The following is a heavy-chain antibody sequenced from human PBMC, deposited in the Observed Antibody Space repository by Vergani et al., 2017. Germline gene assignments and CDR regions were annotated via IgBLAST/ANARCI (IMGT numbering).Heavy chain of an antibody. CDR3: ASDYYGSGSDF. J-gene: IGHJ4*02. Sequence: QVQLQQWGAGLLKPSETLSLTCAVYGGSFSGYYWSWIRQPPGKGLEWIGEINHSGSTNYNPSLKSRVTISVDTSKNQFSLKLSAVTAADTAVYYCASDYYGSGSDFWGQGTLVTVSS. CDR1: GGSFSGYY. V-gene: IGHV4-34*01. CDR2: INHSGST. D-gene: IGHD3-10*01.